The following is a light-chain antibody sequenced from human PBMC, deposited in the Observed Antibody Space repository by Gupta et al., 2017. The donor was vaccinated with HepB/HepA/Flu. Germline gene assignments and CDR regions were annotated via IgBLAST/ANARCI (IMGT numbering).Light chain of an antibody. CDR1: SSDVGGYHY. CDR3: SSYTISSTLV. CDR2: DVS. Sequence: HSALPQPASVSGSPGQSITISCTGTSSDVGGYHYVSWYQQHTGKAPKLMIYDVSNRPSGISNRFSDSKSGNTASLSISVLEAEDEADYYCSSYTISSTLVFGGGTKLTVL. V-gene: IGLV2-14*03. J-gene: IGLJ2*01.